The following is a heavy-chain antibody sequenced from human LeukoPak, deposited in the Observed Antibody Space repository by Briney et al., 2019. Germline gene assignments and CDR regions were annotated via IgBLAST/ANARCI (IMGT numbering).Heavy chain of an antibody. CDR2: ISWNSGSI. D-gene: IGHD2/OR15-2a*01. CDR1: GFTFDDYA. V-gene: IGHV3-9*03. CDR3: AKDIDSGFSGTPCYFDY. Sequence: GGSLRLSCAASGFTFDDYAMHWVRQAPGKGLEWVSGISWNSGSIGDADSVKGRFTISRDNAKNSLYLQMNSLRAEDMALYYCAKDIDSGFSGTPCYFDYWGQGTLVTVSS. J-gene: IGHJ4*02.